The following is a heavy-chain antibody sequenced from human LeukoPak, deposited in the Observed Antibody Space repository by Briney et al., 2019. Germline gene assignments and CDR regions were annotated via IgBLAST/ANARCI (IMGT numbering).Heavy chain of an antibody. J-gene: IGHJ4*02. V-gene: IGHV3-30*02. Sequence: PGGSLRLSCAASGFTFSSYGMHWVRQAPDKGLEWVTFIRYDGSNKYYADSVKGRFTIFRDNSKDTLSLQMNSLRAEDTAVYYCASRKSGGYWGQGTLVTVSS. CDR2: IRYDGSNK. CDR1: GFTFSSYG. CDR3: ASRKSGGY. D-gene: IGHD3-10*01.